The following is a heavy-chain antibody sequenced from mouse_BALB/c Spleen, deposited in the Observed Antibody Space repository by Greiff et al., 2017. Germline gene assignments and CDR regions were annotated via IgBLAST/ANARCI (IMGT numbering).Heavy chain of an antibody. CDR3: ARKYYGSRYVGYAMDY. CDR2: INPSTGYT. CDR1: GYTFTSYW. J-gene: IGHJ4*01. Sequence: QVQLKQSGAELAKPGASVKMSCKASGYTFTSYWMHWVKQRPGQGLEWIGYINPSTGYTEYNQKFKDKATLTADKSSSTAYMQLSSLTSEDSAVYYCARKYYGSRYVGYAMDYWGQGTSVTVSS. D-gene: IGHD1-1*01. V-gene: IGHV1-7*01.